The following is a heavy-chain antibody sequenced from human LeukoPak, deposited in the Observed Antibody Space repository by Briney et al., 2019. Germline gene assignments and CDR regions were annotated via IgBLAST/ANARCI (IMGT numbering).Heavy chain of an antibody. CDR3: ARSDGYNYGYDY. Sequence: PGGSLRLSCAASGFTFSSYGMHWVRQAPGKGLEWVAVISYDGSNKYYADSVKGRFTISRDNSKNTLYLQMNSLRAEDTAVYYCARSDGYNYGYDYWGQGTLVTVSS. CDR2: ISYDGSNK. V-gene: IGHV3-30*03. D-gene: IGHD5-18*01. J-gene: IGHJ4*02. CDR1: GFTFSSYG.